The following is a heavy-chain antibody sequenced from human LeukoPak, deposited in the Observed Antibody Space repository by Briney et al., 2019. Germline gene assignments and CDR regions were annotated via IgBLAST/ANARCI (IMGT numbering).Heavy chain of an antibody. V-gene: IGHV3-23*01. CDR3: EVAAAGTYYFDY. J-gene: IGHJ4*02. CDR2: ISGSGGST. CDR1: GFTFSSYS. Sequence: GGSLRLSCAASGFTFSSYSMNWVRQAPGKGLEWVSAISGSGGSTYYADSVKGRFTISRDNSKNTLYLQMNSLRAEDTAVYYCEVAAAGTYYFDYWGQGTLVTVSS. D-gene: IGHD6-13*01.